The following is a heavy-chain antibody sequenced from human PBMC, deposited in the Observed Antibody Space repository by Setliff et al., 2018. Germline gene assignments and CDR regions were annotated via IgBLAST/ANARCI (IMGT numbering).Heavy chain of an antibody. V-gene: IGHV1-18*01. CDR1: GYTFTSFG. D-gene: IGHD3-10*01. Sequence: ASVKVSCKASGYTFTSFGISWVRQAPGQGLEWMAWISAYNGNTNYAEKVQGRVTPTTDTSTSTAYMELRSLRSDDTAIYYCVRDLGQWGLGQLIFFDFWGQGTLVTVSS. J-gene: IGHJ4*02. CDR2: ISAYNGNT. CDR3: VRDLGQWGLGQLIFFDF.